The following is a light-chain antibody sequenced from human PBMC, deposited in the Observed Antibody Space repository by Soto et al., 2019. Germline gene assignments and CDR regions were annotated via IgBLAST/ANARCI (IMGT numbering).Light chain of an antibody. CDR1: QSVSSY. V-gene: IGKV3-11*01. Sequence: EIVLTQSPATLSLSPGERATLSCRASQSVSSYLAWYQQKPGQAPRLLIYDTSNRAGGVPARFSGSESATDFTLTINRLEPEDFAVYYCQQRSAWPLTFGGGTKVEIK. CDR3: QQRSAWPLT. J-gene: IGKJ4*01. CDR2: DTS.